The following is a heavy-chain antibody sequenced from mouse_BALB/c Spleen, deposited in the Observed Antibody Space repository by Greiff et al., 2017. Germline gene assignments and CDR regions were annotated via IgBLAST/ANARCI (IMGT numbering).Heavy chain of an antibody. Sequence: QLQESGPGLVKPSQSLSLTCSVTGYSITSGYYWNWIRQFPGNKLEWMGYISYDGSNNYNPSLKNRISITRDTSKNQFFLKLNSVTTEDTATYYCARDHHYYGSSYGAYWGQGTLVTVSA. J-gene: IGHJ3*01. V-gene: IGHV3-6*02. CDR2: ISYDGSN. CDR3: ARDHHYYGSSYGAY. D-gene: IGHD1-1*01. CDR1: GYSITSGYY.